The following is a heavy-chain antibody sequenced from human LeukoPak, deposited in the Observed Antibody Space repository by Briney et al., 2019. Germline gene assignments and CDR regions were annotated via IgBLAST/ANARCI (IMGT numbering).Heavy chain of an antibody. CDR3: ARERGRIAVAGTVFGY. J-gene: IGHJ4*02. Sequence: ASVKVSCKVSGYTLTELSMHWVRQAPGQGLEWMGRINPNSGGTNYAQKFQGRVTMTRDTSISTAYMELSRLRSDDTAVYYCARERGRIAVAGTVFGYWGQGTLVTVSS. CDR2: INPNSGGT. D-gene: IGHD6-19*01. CDR1: GYTLTELS. V-gene: IGHV1-2*06.